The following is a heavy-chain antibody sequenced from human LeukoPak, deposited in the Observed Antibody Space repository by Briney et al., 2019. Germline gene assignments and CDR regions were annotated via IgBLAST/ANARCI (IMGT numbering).Heavy chain of an antibody. CDR3: ARGEGDGRGYWYYYTYGIDV. D-gene: IGHD3-22*01. J-gene: IGHJ6*02. CDR1: GDSISRTSNF. Sequence: SETLSLTCTVSGDSISRTSNFWGWIRQPPGKGLEWIGSIYYGATTHYNPSLKSRITISVDTSKNQFSLKVNSVTAADTAIYYCARGEGDGRGYWYYYTYGIDVWGQGTPVTVSS. CDR2: IYYGATT. V-gene: IGHV4-39*01.